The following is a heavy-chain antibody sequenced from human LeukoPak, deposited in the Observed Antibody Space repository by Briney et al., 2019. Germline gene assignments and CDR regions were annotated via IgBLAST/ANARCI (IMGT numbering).Heavy chain of an antibody. CDR3: ARDDYDSSGYYSEFDY. J-gene: IGHJ4*02. D-gene: IGHD3-22*01. CDR2: IYYSGST. V-gene: IGHV4-59*01. CDR1: GGSISSYY. Sequence: SETLSLTCTVSGGSISSYYWSWIRQPPGKGLEWIGYIYYSGSTNYNPSLKSRVTISVDTSKNQFSLKLSSVTAADTAVYYCARDDYDSSGYYSEFDYWGQGTLVTVSS.